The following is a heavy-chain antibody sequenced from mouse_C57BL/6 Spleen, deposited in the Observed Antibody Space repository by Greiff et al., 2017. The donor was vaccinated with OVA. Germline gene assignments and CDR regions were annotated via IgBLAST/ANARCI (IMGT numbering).Heavy chain of an antibody. CDR3: ARGSTGRFDY. CDR2: IDPSDSET. J-gene: IGHJ2*01. V-gene: IGHV1-52*01. Sequence: QVHVKQPGAELVRPGSSVKLSCKASGYTFTSYWMHWVKQRPIQGLEWIGNIDPSDSETHYNQKFKDKATLTVDKSSSTAYMQLSSLTSEDSAVYYCARGSTGRFDYWGQGTTLTVSS. CDR1: GYTFTSYW. D-gene: IGHD4-1*02.